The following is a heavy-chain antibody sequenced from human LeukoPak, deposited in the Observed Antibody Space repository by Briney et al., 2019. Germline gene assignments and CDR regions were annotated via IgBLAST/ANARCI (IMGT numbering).Heavy chain of an antibody. Sequence: SDTLSLTCTVSGRSISRYYWSWTRQPAGKALEWIGRIYTSGSTNYNPSLKSRVTMSVGTSKNQFSLKLSSVTAADTAVYYCARTYYYGSGGYNWFDPWGQGTLVTVSS. CDR1: GRSISRYY. D-gene: IGHD3-10*01. CDR3: ARTYYYGSGGYNWFDP. J-gene: IGHJ5*02. CDR2: IYTSGST. V-gene: IGHV4-4*07.